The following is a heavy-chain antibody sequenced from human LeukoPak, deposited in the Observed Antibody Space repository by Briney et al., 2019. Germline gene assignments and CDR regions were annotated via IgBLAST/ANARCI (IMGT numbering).Heavy chain of an antibody. Sequence: SETLSLTCAVSGYSISSDNYWVWMRQAPGQGLEWTGGIYHSGSTNYNPSLKSRVTMSVDTSKTQFSLKLSSVTAADTAVYYCARAPRDSSSSNYMRRFDYWGQGTLVTVSS. CDR1: GYSISSDNY. CDR3: ARAPRDSSSSNYMRRFDY. CDR2: IYHSGST. J-gene: IGHJ4*02. D-gene: IGHD3-22*01. V-gene: IGHV4-38-2*01.